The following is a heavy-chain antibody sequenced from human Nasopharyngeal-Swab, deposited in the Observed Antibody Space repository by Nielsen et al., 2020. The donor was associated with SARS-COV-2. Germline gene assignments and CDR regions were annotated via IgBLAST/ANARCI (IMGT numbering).Heavy chain of an antibody. CDR3: ARGYQLIRGFDY. V-gene: IGHV2-5*02. Sequence: RQAPGKALEWLALVHWDDEKRYSPSLKSRLTITEDTPKNQVVLTMTNVDPVDTATYYCARGYQLIRGFDYWGQGTLVTVSS. D-gene: IGHD2-2*01. CDR2: VHWDDEK. J-gene: IGHJ4*02.